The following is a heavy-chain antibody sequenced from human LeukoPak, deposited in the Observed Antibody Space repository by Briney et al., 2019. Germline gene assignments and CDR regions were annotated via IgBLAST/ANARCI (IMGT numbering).Heavy chain of an antibody. D-gene: IGHD2-2*01. V-gene: IGHV4-39*01. J-gene: IGHJ6*03. CDR2: IYYSGST. CDR3: ARPTGYCSSTSCYYYYYYMDV. Sequence: PSETLSLTCTVSGGSISSSSYYWGWLRQPPGKGLEWIGSIYYSGSTYYNPSLKSRVTIPVDTSKNPFSLKLSSVTASDTAVCYCARPTGYCSSTSCYYYYYYMDVWGKGTTVTVSS. CDR1: GGSISSSSYY.